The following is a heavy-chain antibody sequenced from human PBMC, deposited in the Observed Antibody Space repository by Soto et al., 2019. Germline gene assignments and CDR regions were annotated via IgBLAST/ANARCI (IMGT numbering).Heavy chain of an antibody. Sequence: EIQLVESGGDLVKSGGSLRLSCVASGFAFSSYTMNWVRQAPGKGLEWISSISSGGDSTHYADSVKGRFTVTRDSAKNSVFLQMHSLRVEDTAVYYCASDVSLLVSLDSWGQGTLVTVSS. CDR2: ISSGGDST. J-gene: IGHJ5*02. D-gene: IGHD3-16*02. CDR1: GFAFSSYT. V-gene: IGHV3-21*06. CDR3: ASDVSLLVSLDS.